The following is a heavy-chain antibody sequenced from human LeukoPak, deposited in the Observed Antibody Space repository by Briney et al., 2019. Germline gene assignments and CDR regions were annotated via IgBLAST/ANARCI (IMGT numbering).Heavy chain of an antibody. CDR1: GGSISSSNW. D-gene: IGHD3-10*01. V-gene: IGHV4-4*02. CDR3: ARARGFPTALFDY. Sequence: SETLSLTCAVSGGSISSSNWWSWVRQPPGKGLEWIGEIYHSGSTNYNPSLKSRVTISVDKSKNQFSLKLSSVTAADTAVYYCARARGFPTALFDYWGQGTLVTVSS. CDR2: IYHSGST. J-gene: IGHJ4*02.